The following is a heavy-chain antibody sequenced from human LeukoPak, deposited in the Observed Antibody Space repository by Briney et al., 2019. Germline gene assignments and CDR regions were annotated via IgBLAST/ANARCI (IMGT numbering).Heavy chain of an antibody. J-gene: IGHJ4*02. CDR1: GFTFSSYG. V-gene: IGHV3-74*01. CDR3: ARAKGQSSSWYIY. CDR2: INSDGSST. Sequence: SGGSLRLSCAASGFTFSSYGMHWVRQAPGKGLVWVSRINSDGSSTSYADSVKGRFTISRDNAKNTLYLQMSSLRAEDTAVYYCARAKGQSSSWYIYWGQGTLVTVSS. D-gene: IGHD6-13*01.